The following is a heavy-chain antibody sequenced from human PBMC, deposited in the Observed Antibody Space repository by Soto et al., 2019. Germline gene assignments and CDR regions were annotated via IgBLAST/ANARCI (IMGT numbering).Heavy chain of an antibody. V-gene: IGHV3-30*18. CDR3: AKDSVPRDGYTNFDY. Sequence: AGGALRISFAAPWFTFNSHGIPWGRPAPGKGLEWVAVISYDGSNKYYADSVKGRFTISRDNSKNTLYLQMNSLRAEDTAVYYCAKDSVPRDGYTNFDYWGQGTQVTVSS. CDR1: WFTFNSHG. CDR2: ISYDGSNK. D-gene: IGHD5-12*01. J-gene: IGHJ4*02.